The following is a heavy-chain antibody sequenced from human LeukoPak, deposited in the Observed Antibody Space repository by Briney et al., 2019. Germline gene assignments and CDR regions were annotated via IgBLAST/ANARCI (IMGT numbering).Heavy chain of an antibody. Sequence: MSSETLSLTCTVSGGSISSSSYYWGWIRQPPGKGLEWIGSIYYSGSTNYNPSLKSRVTISVDTSKNQFSLKLSSVTAADTAVYYCARGGYGSGSYYLRSRPKFDYWGQGTLVTVSS. D-gene: IGHD3-10*01. J-gene: IGHJ4*02. V-gene: IGHV4-39*07. CDR2: IYYSGST. CDR1: GGSISSSSYY. CDR3: ARGGYGSGSYYLRSRPKFDY.